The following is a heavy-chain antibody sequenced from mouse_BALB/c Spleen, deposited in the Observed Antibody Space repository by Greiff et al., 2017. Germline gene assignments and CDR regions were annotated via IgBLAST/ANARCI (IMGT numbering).Heavy chain of an antibody. J-gene: IGHJ3*01. V-gene: IGHV5-12-2*01. D-gene: IGHD2-4*01. CDR3: ARHRYDYDEGLFAY. CDR2: ISTGGGST. Sequence: EVQLVESGGGLVQPGGSLKLSCAASGFTFSSYSMSWVRQTPEKRLEWVAYISTGGGSTYYPDTFKGRFTIATDNAKNTLYLQMSRLKSEDTAVYYVARHRYDYDEGLFAYWGQGTLVTVSA. CDR1: GFTFSSYS.